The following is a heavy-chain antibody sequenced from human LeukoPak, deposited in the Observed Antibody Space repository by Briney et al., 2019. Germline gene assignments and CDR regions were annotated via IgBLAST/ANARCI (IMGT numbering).Heavy chain of an antibody. J-gene: IGHJ4*02. D-gene: IGHD2-2*01. CDR2: IYTGGNT. Sequence: GGSLRLSCAASGFTVSSNYMSWVRQAPGKGLEWVSVIYTGGNTYYADSVKGRFTISRDKSKNTLYLQMNSLGAEDTAVYYCTRGWDQLLSPFDYWGQGTLVTVSS. CDR3: TRGWDQLLSPFDY. CDR1: GFTVSSNY. V-gene: IGHV3-66*01.